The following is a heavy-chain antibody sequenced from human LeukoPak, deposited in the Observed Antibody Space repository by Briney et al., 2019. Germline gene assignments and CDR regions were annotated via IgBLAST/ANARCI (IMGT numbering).Heavy chain of an antibody. CDR1: GFTFDDYA. CDR3: AKSGGYSYGGDGFDI. Sequence: GGSLRLSCAASGFTFDDYAMHWVRQAPGKGLEWVSSINWNSATIGYADSVKGRFTISRDNAKNSLYLQMNSLRAEDTALYYCAKSGGYSYGGDGFDIWGQGTKVTVSS. J-gene: IGHJ3*02. V-gene: IGHV3-9*01. CDR2: INWNSATI. D-gene: IGHD5-18*01.